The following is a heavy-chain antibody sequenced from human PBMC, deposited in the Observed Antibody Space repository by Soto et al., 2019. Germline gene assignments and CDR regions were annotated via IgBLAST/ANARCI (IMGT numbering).Heavy chain of an antibody. Sequence: PSETLSLTCTVSGGSISSGDYYWSWIRQPPGKGLEWIGYIYYSGSTYYNPSLKSRVTISVDTSKNQFSLKLSSVTAADTAVYYCARGVGGSWFDPWGRGTLVTVSS. CDR1: GGSISSGDYY. CDR2: IYYSGST. CDR3: ARGVGGSWFDP. V-gene: IGHV4-30-4*01. J-gene: IGHJ5*02. D-gene: IGHD2-15*01.